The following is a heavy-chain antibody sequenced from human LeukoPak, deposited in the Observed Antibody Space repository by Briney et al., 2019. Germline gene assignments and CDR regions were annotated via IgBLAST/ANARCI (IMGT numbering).Heavy chain of an antibody. J-gene: IGHJ6*03. CDR1: GLIFSSYG. CDR3: AKPVIPSAYQGTYYMDV. D-gene: IGHD3-16*01. Sequence: GGSLRLSCAASGLIFSSYGMHWVRQAPGEGLEWVAYIRHDEGKTFYADSVKGRFTISRDNSKNTLYLQMHSLRAEDTALYYCAKPVIPSAYQGTYYMDVWGIGTTVTVSS. V-gene: IGHV3-30*02. CDR2: IRHDEGKT.